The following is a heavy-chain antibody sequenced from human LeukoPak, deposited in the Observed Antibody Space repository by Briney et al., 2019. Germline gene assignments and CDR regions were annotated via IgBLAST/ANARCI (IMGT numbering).Heavy chain of an antibody. CDR3: ARVGYYDFWSGYYKEGSFDY. CDR2: ISAYNGNT. V-gene: IGHV1-18*01. D-gene: IGHD3-3*01. Sequence: ASVKVSCKASGYTFTSYGISWVRQAPGQGLEWMGWISAYNGNTNYAQKLQGRVTMTTDTSTSTAYMELRSLRSDDTAVYYCARVGYYDFWSGYYKEGSFDYWGQGTLVTVSS. J-gene: IGHJ4*02. CDR1: GYTFTSYG.